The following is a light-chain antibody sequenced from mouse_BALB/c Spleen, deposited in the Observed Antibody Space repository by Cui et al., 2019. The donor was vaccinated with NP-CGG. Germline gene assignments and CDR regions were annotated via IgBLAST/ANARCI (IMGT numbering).Light chain of an antibody. Sequence: QAVVTQESALTTSPGETVTLTCRSSTGAVTTSNHVNWVQEKPGHLFTGLIGGTNNRAPGVPARFSGSLIGDKAALTITGAQTEDEAIYFCALWYSNHWVFGGGTKLTVL. CDR2: GTN. V-gene: IGLV1*01. CDR3: ALWYSNHWV. J-gene: IGLJ1*01. CDR1: TGAVTTSNH.